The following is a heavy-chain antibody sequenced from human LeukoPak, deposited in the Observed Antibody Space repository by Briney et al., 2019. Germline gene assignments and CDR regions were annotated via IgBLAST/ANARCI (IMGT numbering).Heavy chain of an antibody. J-gene: IGHJ6*02. Sequence: GRSLRLSCAASGFTFSSYGMHWVRQAPGKGLEWVAVISYDGSNKYYADSVKGRFTISRDDSKTTLYLQMNRLRAEDAAVYVCAKETYGSGTVYYYGMDGWGQGITVTVSS. CDR2: ISYDGSNK. V-gene: IGHV3-30*18. D-gene: IGHD3-10*01. CDR3: AKETYGSGTVYYYGMDG. CDR1: GFTFSSYG.